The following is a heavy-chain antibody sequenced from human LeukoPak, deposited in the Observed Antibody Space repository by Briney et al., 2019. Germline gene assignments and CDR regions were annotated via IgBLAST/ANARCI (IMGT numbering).Heavy chain of an antibody. V-gene: IGHV4-39*07. CDR3: ARESGYYDSSGYYPLQY. J-gene: IGHJ4*02. CDR2: ISYSGST. D-gene: IGHD3-22*01. Sequence: SETLSLTCTVSGGSISSSNYYWDWIRQPPGKGLEWIGSISYSGSTYYNPSLKSRVTISVDTSKNQLSLKLSSVTAADTAVYYCARESGYYDSSGYYPLQYWGQGTLVTVSS. CDR1: GGSISSSNYY.